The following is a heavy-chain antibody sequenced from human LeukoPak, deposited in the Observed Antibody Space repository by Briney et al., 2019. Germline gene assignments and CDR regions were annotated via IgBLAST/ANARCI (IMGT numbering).Heavy chain of an antibody. J-gene: IGHJ5*02. CDR2: ISTTETT. CDR1: GGSISSYF. CDR3: AREDSASGRGLGS. V-gene: IGHV4-4*07. Sequence: SETLSLTCTVSGGSISSYFWTWIRQPAGKGLEWIGRISTTETTHYSPSLKNRVNMSVDTSKSQFSLKVTSVTAADTAIYYCAREDSASGRGLGSWGQGTLVTVSS. D-gene: IGHD3-10*01.